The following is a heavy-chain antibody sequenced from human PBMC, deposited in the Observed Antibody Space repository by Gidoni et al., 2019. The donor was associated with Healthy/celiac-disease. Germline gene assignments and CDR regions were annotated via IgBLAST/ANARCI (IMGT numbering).Heavy chain of an antibody. CDR2: INHSGST. J-gene: IGHJ5*02. Sequence: QVQLQQWGAGLLKPSETLSLTCAVYGGSFSGYYWSWIRQPPGKGLEWIGEINHSGSTNYNPSLKSRVTISVDTSKNQFSLKLSSVTAADTAVYYCARDGKYYDFWSGRRTRMDWFDPWGQGTLVTVSS. CDR1: GGSFSGYY. V-gene: IGHV4-34*01. D-gene: IGHD3-3*01. CDR3: ARDGKYYDFWSGRRTRMDWFDP.